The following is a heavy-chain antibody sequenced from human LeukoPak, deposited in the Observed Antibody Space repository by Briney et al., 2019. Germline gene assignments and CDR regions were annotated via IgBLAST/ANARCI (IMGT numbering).Heavy chain of an antibody. Sequence: PGGSLRLSCAASGSTFSGSAMHWVRQASGKGLEWVGRIRSKANSYATAYAASVKGRFTISRDDSKNTAYLQMNSLKTEDTAVYYCVHCSSTSCYGGFDYWGQGTLVTVSS. CDR3: VHCSSTSCYGGFDY. V-gene: IGHV3-73*01. D-gene: IGHD2-2*01. CDR2: IRSKANSYAT. J-gene: IGHJ4*02. CDR1: GSTFSGSA.